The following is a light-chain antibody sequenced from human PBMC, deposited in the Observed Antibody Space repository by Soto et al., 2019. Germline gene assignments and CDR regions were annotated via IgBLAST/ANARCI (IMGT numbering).Light chain of an antibody. Sequence: ELVLPQSPGPLSLSPGARATLSCRASQSVDSKYLAWYQQKPGQAPRILIFAASSRATGIPDRFSGSGSGTDFTLTISRLEPGDFAVYYCQQYGYSSWTFGQGTKVEIK. CDR1: QSVDSKY. V-gene: IGKV3-20*01. CDR2: AAS. J-gene: IGKJ1*01. CDR3: QQYGYSSWT.